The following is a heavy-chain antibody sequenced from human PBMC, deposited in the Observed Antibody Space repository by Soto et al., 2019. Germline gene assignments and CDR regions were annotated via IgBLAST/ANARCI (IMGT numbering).Heavy chain of an antibody. CDR2: IYPGDSDT. J-gene: IGHJ6*02. CDR1: GYSFTSYW. Sequence: GESLKISCKGSGYSFTSYWVGWVRQMPGKGLEWMGIIYPGDSDTRYSPSFQGQVTISADKSISTAYLQWSSLKASDTAMYYCASHEIGTVTTNVYSYYGMDVWGQGTTVTVSS. V-gene: IGHV5-51*01. CDR3: ASHEIGTVTTNVYSYYGMDV. D-gene: IGHD4-17*01.